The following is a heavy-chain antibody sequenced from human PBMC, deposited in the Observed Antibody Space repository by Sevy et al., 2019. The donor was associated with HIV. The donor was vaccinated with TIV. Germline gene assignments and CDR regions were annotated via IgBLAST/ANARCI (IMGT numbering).Heavy chain of an antibody. J-gene: IGHJ6*02. Sequence: GGSLRLSCVVSGISFTTSGMHWVRQAPGKGLEWVAVISYHGRDKFYAESVKGGSTISRDNPKNMLYLQINSLRAEDTAVYYCAKDFTGYNGMDVWGQGTMVTVSS. D-gene: IGHD3-9*01. V-gene: IGHV3-30*18. CDR2: ISYHGRDK. CDR1: GISFTTSG. CDR3: AKDFTGYNGMDV.